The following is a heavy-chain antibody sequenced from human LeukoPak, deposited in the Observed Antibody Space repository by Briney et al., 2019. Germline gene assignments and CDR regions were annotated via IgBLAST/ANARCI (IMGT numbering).Heavy chain of an antibody. V-gene: IGHV1-8*01. D-gene: IGHD2-15*01. J-gene: IGHJ6*02. CDR2: MNPNSGNT. CDR1: GYTFTSYD. CDR3: ARVSGYCSGGSCLYYYGMDV. Sequence: GASVTVSCKASGYTFTSYDINWVRQATGQGLEWMGWMNPNSGNTGYAQKFQGRVTMTRNTSISTAYMELSSLRSEDTAVYYCARVSGYCSGGSCLYYYGMDVWGQGTTVTVSS.